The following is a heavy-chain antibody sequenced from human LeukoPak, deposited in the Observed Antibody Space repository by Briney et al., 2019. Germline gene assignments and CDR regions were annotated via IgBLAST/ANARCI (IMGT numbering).Heavy chain of an antibody. CDR1: GFTFSDHY. J-gene: IGHJ4*02. CDR2: SRNKANSYTT. CDR3: ARGRYNNGWFFDC. V-gene: IGHV3-72*01. Sequence: GGSLRLSCAASGFTFSDHYMDWVRQAPGKGLEWVGRSRNKANSYTTEYAASVKGRFTISRDDSKNSVSLQMNSLKTEDTAVYYCARGRYNNGWFFDCWGQGTLVTVSS. D-gene: IGHD6-19*01.